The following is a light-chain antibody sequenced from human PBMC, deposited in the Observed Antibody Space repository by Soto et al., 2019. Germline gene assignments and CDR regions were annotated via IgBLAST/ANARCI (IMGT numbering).Light chain of an antibody. J-gene: IGKJ1*01. V-gene: IGKV1-39*01. Sequence: DIQMTHSPSSLSASVLDIVTITCRTSQSISTSLNWYQQKAGKAPKLLIYGASTLQSGVPLRFSGSGSGTDFTLTISSLQREDFATYYCQESYSFLWGTCGQGTKVDIK. CDR3: QESYSFLWGT. CDR2: GAS. CDR1: QSISTS.